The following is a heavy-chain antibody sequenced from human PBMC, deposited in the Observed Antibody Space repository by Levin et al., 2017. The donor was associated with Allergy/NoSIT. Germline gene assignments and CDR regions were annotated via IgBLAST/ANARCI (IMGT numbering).Heavy chain of an antibody. V-gene: IGHV3-49*04. D-gene: IGHD4-17*01. J-gene: IGHJ4*02. CDR3: TRDHDYGDRAHKF. Sequence: GGSLRLSCTVSGDHSLSWVRQAPGKGLEWLTLIRSKPYGGTTEYAASVRGRFTISRDDSKNIVYLEMDSLNAEDTAVYFCTRDHDYGDRAHKFWGQGTLVTVSS. CDR2: IRSKPYGGTT. CDR1: GDHS.